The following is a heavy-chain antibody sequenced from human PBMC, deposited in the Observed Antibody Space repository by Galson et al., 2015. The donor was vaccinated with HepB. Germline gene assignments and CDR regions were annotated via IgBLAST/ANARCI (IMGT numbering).Heavy chain of an antibody. CDR3: ARNGYSGYAIFDH. Sequence: LRLSCAASGFTFSSYGMHWVRQAPGKGLEWVAVIWYDGSNKYYADSVKGRFTISRDNSKNTLYLQMNSLRAEDTAVYYCARNGYSGYAIFDHWGQGTLVTVSS. CDR2: IWYDGSNK. CDR1: GFTFSSYG. J-gene: IGHJ4*02. D-gene: IGHD5-12*01. V-gene: IGHV3-33*08.